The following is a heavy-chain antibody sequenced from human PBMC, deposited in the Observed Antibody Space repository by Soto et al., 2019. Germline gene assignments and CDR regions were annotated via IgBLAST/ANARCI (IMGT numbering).Heavy chain of an antibody. CDR3: ARESGYYTPNYYYYCMDV. V-gene: IGHV4-31*03. J-gene: IGHJ6*02. D-gene: IGHD3-3*01. Sequence: SEALSVTCTVSGGSISSGGYYWSWIRHHPGKGLEWIGYIYYSGSTYYNPSLKSRVTISVDTSKNQFSLKLSSVTAADTAVYYCARESGYYTPNYYYYCMDVWGQGTTVTVSS. CDR2: IYYSGST. CDR1: GGSISSGGYY.